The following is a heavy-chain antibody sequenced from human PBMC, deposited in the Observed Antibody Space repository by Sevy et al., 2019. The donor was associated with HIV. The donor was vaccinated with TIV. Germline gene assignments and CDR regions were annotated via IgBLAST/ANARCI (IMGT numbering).Heavy chain of an antibody. D-gene: IGHD3-22*01. CDR1: GFTFSNYW. Sequence: GGSLRLSCAASGFTFSNYWMSWVRQAPGKGLEWVANIKQDGSEKYYVDSVKGRFTISRDNAKNSLYLQMNSLRAEDAAVDYCSWPYGTDPFYYSGSGGYYYPSYFDYWGQGTLVTVSS. CDR2: IKQDGSEK. CDR3: SWPYGTDPFYYSGSGGYYYPSYFDY. V-gene: IGHV3-7*01. J-gene: IGHJ4*02.